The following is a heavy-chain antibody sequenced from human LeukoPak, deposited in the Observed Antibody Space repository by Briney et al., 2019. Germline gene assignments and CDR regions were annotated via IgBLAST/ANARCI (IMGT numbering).Heavy chain of an antibody. Sequence: VASVKVSCKASGYTFTGYYMHWVRQAPGQGLEWMGWINPNSGGTNYAQKFQGRVTITRDTSISTAYMELSRLRSDDAAVYYCASRYQLLLGWAFDIWGQGTMVTVSS. D-gene: IGHD2-2*01. CDR2: INPNSGGT. V-gene: IGHV1-2*02. CDR1: GYTFTGYY. J-gene: IGHJ3*02. CDR3: ASRYQLLLGWAFDI.